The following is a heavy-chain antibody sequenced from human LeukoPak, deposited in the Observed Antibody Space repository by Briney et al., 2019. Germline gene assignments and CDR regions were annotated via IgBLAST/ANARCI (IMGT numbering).Heavy chain of an antibody. D-gene: IGHD3-3*01. CDR3: ARGLQYYDFWSGYST. CDR1: GGTFSSYA. J-gene: IGHJ5*02. CDR2: INPNSGGT. V-gene: IGHV1-2*02. Sequence: ASVKVSCKASGGTFSSYAISWVRQAPGQGLEWMGWINPNSGGTNYAQKFQGRVTMIRDRSISTAYEELSRLRSDDTAVYYCARGLQYYDFWSGYSTWGQGTLVTVSS.